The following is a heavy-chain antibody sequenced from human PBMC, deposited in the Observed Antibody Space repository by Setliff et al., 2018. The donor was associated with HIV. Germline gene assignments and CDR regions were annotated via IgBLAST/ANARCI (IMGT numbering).Heavy chain of an antibody. D-gene: IGHD2-2*03. V-gene: IGHV4-61*09. J-gene: IGHJ4*02. CDR1: GDSISSGSYF. CDR3: ATRGWIEGREVDY. CDR2: ISTTGST. Sequence: PSETLSLTCTVSGDSISSGSYFWIWIRQPAGKGLEWIGHISTTGSTNYNPSLKSRVTISVDTSRNQFSLRLNSVTAADTAVYYCATRGWIEGREVDYWGQGTLVTVSS.